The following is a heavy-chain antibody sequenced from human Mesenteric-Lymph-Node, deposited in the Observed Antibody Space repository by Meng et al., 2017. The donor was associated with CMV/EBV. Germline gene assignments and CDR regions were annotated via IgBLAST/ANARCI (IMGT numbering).Heavy chain of an antibody. Sequence: GESLKISCAASEFIFSLESMNWVRQAPGKGLEWVSFISRDSNTRYYADSVKGRFTISRDNSKNTLFLQMNSLRAEDTAVYYCAGETGLPNGMDVWGQGTTVTVSS. D-gene: IGHD4-11*01. CDR3: AGETGLPNGMDV. V-gene: IGHV3-48*01. J-gene: IGHJ6*02. CDR1: EFIFSLES. CDR2: ISRDSNTR.